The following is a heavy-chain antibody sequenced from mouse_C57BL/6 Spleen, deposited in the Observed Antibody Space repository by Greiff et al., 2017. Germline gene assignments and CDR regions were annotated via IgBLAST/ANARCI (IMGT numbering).Heavy chain of an antibody. CDR2: IYPRDGST. Sequence: VKLVESGPELVKPGASVKLSCKASGYTFTSYDINWVKQRPGQGLEWIGWIYPRDGSTKYNEKFKGKATLTVDTSSSTAYMELHSLTSEDSAVYFCAREGLSYGSSYGYWGQGTTLTVSS. J-gene: IGHJ2*01. D-gene: IGHD1-1*01. CDR3: AREGLSYGSSYGY. V-gene: IGHV1-85*01. CDR1: GYTFTSYD.